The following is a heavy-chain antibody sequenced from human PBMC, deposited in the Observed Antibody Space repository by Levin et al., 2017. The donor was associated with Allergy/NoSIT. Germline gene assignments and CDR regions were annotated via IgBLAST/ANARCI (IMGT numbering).Heavy chain of an antibody. D-gene: IGHD2-2*01. CDR3: ARVPYCSSTSCYLAGHSHYYYYGMDV. J-gene: IGHJ6*02. Sequence: GESLKISCKASGYTFTSYYMHWVRQAPGQGLEWMGIINPSGGSTSYAQKFQGRVTMTRDTSTSTVYMELSSLRSEDTAVYYCARVPYCSSTSCYLAGHSHYYYYGMDVWGQGTTVTVSS. CDR2: INPSGGST. CDR1: GYTFTSYY. V-gene: IGHV1-46*01.